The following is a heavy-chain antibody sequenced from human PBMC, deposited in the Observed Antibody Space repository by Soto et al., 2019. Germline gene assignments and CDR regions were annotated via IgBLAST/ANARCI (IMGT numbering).Heavy chain of an antibody. CDR3: ARGRYGDY. CDR1: GCDFTTYG. J-gene: IGHJ4*02. Sequence: QVHLVQSGAEVQKPWASVKVSCKGSGCDFTTYGISWVRLAPGQGLEWMAWISAHNGNTEYALKLQGRVTVTRDTSTTTAYMALRRLRSADTAMYYCARGRYGDYWGQGALVTVSS. V-gene: IGHV1-18*01. CDR2: ISAHNGNT. D-gene: IGHD1-1*01.